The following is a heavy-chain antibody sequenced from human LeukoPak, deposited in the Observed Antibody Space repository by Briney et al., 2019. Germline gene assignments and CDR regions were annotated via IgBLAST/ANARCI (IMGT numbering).Heavy chain of an antibody. Sequence: SETLSLTCTVSGGSISSYYWSWIRQPPGKGLEWIGYIYTSGSTNYNPPLKSRVTISVDTSKNQFSLKLSSVTAADTAVYYCARRTRGSTPSYYYYYYMDVWGKGTTVTVSS. CDR1: GGSISSYY. J-gene: IGHJ6*03. CDR3: ARRTRGSTPSYYYYYYMDV. CDR2: IYTSGST. D-gene: IGHD2-2*01. V-gene: IGHV4-4*09.